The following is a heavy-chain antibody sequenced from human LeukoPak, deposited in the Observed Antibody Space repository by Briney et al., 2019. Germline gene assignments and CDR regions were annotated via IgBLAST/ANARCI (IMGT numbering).Heavy chain of an antibody. V-gene: IGHV3-11*04. D-gene: IGHD2-2*01. CDR1: GFTFSDYY. CDR2: ISSSGSTI. Sequence: RTGGSLRLSCAASGFTFSDYYMSWIRQAPGKGLEWVSYISSSGSTIYYADSVKGRFTISRDNAKNSLYLQMNSLRAEDTAVYYCARQAAILYYYYYYYMDVWGKGTTVTVSS. J-gene: IGHJ6*03. CDR3: ARQAAILYYYYYYYMDV.